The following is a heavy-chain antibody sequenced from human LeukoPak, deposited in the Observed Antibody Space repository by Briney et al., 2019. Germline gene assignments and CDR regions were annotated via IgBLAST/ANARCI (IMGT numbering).Heavy chain of an antibody. D-gene: IGHD3-22*01. J-gene: IGHJ4*02. CDR3: AKPLVNYYDSSGYYGVDY. CDR1: GFTFSSYG. CDR2: ISYDGSNK. V-gene: IGHV3-30*18. Sequence: GRSLRLSCAASGFTFSSYGMHWVRQAPGKGLEWVAVISYDGSNKYYADSVKGRFTISRDNSKNTLYLQMNSLRAEDTAVYYCAKPLVNYYDSSGYYGVDYWGQGTLVTVSS.